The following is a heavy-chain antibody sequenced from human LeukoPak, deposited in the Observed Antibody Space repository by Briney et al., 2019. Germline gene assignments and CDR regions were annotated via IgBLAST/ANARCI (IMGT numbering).Heavy chain of an antibody. CDR3: ARVVSGSYDY. CDR2: IYHSGST. V-gene: IGHV4-38-2*02. D-gene: IGHD1-26*01. CDR1: GYSINSGYY. J-gene: IGHJ4*02. Sequence: SETLSLTCTVSGYSINSGYYWGWIRQPPGKGLEWIGSIYHSGSTYYNPSLKSRVTISVDTSKNQFSLKLSSVTAADTAVYYCARVVSGSYDYWGQGTLVTVSS.